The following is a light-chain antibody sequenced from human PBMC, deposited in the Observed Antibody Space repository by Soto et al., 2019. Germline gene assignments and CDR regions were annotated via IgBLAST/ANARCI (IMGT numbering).Light chain of an antibody. V-gene: IGKV1-5*03. J-gene: IGKJ5*01. CDR2: KAS. Sequence: MPQTPSTLSGSVGDRVTITCLASHTISSWLSWYQEKPWKAPKLLIYKASTLKSGVPSRCSGSGSGTEFTLTISSLQSEDFAVYYCEQYTPCRSISFGQGTRLEIK. CDR3: EQYTPCRSIS. CDR1: HTISSW.